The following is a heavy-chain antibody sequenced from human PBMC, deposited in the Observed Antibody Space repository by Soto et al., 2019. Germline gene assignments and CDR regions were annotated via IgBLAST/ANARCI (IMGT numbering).Heavy chain of an antibody. J-gene: IGHJ4*02. CDR2: IYYSGST. Sequence: QVQLQESGPGLVKPSQTLSLTCTVSGGSISSGDYYWSWIRQPPGKGLEWIGYIYYSGSTYYNPSLKSRVTMSIDTSKNPFSLKVSSVTAADTAVYYCARPARQDAVAGDYWGQGTLFTVSS. D-gene: IGHD6-19*01. CDR1: GGSISSGDYY. V-gene: IGHV4-30-4*01. CDR3: ARPARQDAVAGDY.